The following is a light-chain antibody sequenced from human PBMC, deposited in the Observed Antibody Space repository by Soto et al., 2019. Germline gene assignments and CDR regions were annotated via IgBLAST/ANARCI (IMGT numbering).Light chain of an antibody. V-gene: IGKV3-20*01. CDR1: QTIRSNY. J-gene: IGKJ1*01. Sequence: ETVLTQSPGTLSLSPGERATLSCRASQTIRSNYLAWYRQTPGQAPRLLINGASNRATGIADRFSGSGSGTDFTLIISRLEPEDFALYDCQQYAGSPWTFGQGTKVEIK. CDR3: QQYAGSPWT. CDR2: GAS.